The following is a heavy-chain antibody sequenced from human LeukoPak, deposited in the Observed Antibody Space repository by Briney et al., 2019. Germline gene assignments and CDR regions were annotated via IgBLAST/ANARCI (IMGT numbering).Heavy chain of an antibody. CDR2: IIPIFGTA. D-gene: IGHD1-26*01. J-gene: IGHJ4*02. CDR3: ARVGSGSYSGYFDY. V-gene: IGHV1-69*13. Sequence: GASVKVSCKASGGTFSSYAISWVRQAPGQGLEWMGGIIPIFGTANYAQKFQGRVTITADESTSTAYMELSSLRSEDTAVCYCARVGSGSYSGYFDYWGQGTLVTVSS. CDR1: GGTFSSYA.